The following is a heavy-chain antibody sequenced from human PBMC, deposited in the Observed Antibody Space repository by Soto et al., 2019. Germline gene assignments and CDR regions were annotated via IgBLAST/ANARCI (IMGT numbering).Heavy chain of an antibody. V-gene: IGHV5-51*01. Sequence: EFLTICCRVSGYSFTFYWSGLVRQLPGKGLEWMGIIYPGDTDTRYSPSFQGQVTISADKSISTAYLQWSSLKASDTAMYYCARGLGSGTYPARRYDYWGQGTLVTVYS. D-gene: IGHD1-26*01. CDR3: ARGLGSGTYPARRYDY. CDR2: IYPGDTDT. CDR1: GYSFTFYW. J-gene: IGHJ4*02.